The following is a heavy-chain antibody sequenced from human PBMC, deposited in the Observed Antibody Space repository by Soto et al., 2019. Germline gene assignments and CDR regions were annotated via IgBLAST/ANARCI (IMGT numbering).Heavy chain of an antibody. CDR3: ARAPRSYHDILTGSDAEYFQH. V-gene: IGHV1-2*04. D-gene: IGHD3-9*01. CDR1: GYTFTGYY. J-gene: IGHJ1*01. CDR2: INPNSGGT. Sequence: ASVKVSCKASGYTFTGYYIHWVRQAPGQGLEWMGWINPNSGGTNYAQKFQGWVTMTRDTSISTAYMELSRLRSDDTAVYYCARAPRSYHDILTGSDAEYFQHWGQGTLVTVSS.